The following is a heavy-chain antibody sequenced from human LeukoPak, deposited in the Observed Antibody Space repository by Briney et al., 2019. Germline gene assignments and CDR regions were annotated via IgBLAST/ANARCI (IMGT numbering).Heavy chain of an antibody. Sequence: GGSLRLSCAASGFTFSSYAMSWVRQAPGKGLEWVSAISGSGGSTYYADSVKGRFTISRDNSKDTLYLQMNSLRAEDTAVYYCAKDQEWELSDYMDVWGKGTTVTISS. J-gene: IGHJ6*03. CDR1: GFTFSSYA. D-gene: IGHD1-26*01. V-gene: IGHV3-23*01. CDR3: AKDQEWELSDYMDV. CDR2: ISGSGGST.